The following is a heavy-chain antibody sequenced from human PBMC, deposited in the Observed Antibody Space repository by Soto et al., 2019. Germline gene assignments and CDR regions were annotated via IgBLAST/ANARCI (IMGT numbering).Heavy chain of an antibody. V-gene: IGHV6-1*01. CDR2: TYYRSNWNF. CDR3: AGELDTHHGLGY. CDR1: LGSVSSNTAT. Sequence: SQTLSLTCAISLGSVSSNTATWNLVSQSPSRGLEWLGRTYYRSNWNFDYALSVKSRITINPDTSKKQFSLQLNSLTPEDTAVYYCAGELDTHHGLGYWGPGIPVTVSS. D-gene: IGHD3-3*02. J-gene: IGHJ4*02.